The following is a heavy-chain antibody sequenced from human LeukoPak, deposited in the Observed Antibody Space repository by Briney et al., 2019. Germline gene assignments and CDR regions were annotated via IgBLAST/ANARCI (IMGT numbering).Heavy chain of an antibody. J-gene: IGHJ4*02. D-gene: IGHD6-13*01. V-gene: IGHV1-69*13. CDR1: GGTFSSYA. CDR2: IIPIFGTA. CDR3: ARGYSSSWYGGSYFDY. Sequence: SVKVSYKASGGTFSSYAISWVRQAPGQGLGWMGGIIPIFGTANYAQKFQGRVTITADESTSTAYMELSSLRSEDTAVYYCARGYSSSWYGGSYFDYWGQGTLVTVSS.